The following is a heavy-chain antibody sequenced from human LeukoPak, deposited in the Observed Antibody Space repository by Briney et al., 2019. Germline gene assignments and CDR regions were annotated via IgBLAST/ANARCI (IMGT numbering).Heavy chain of an antibody. D-gene: IGHD6-13*01. V-gene: IGHV4-61*02. CDR3: ARSGSSSWYGTEYFQH. Sequence: SETLSLTCTVSGGSISSGSYYWSWIRQPAGKGLEWIGRIYTSGSTNYNPSFKSRVTISVDTSKNQFSLKLSSVTAADTAVYYCARSGSSSWYGTEYFQHWGQGTLVTVSS. CDR2: IYTSGST. CDR1: GGSISSGSYY. J-gene: IGHJ1*01.